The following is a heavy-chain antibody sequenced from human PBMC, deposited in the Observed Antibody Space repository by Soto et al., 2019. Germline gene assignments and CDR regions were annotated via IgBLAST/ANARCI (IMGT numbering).Heavy chain of an antibody. CDR2: INPSGGST. D-gene: IGHD3-10*01. Sequence: ASVKVSCKASGYTFTTYYVHWVRQAPGQGLEWMGIINPSGGSTSYAQNFQGSVTMTRDTSTSTVYMELSSVRSEDTAVYYCARVSEKDMVRMNYYYGMDVWGQGTTVTVSS. V-gene: IGHV1-46*01. CDR3: ARVSEKDMVRMNYYYGMDV. J-gene: IGHJ6*02. CDR1: GYTFTTYY.